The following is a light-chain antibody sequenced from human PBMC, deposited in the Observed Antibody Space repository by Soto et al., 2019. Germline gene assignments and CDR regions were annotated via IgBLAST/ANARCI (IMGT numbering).Light chain of an antibody. Sequence: QSALTQPASVSGSPGPSITLSCTGTTSDVGGYNYVSWYQQHPGKAPILMIYDVTNRPKGVSNRDSGSKSGTTASLTISGLQAEDEADYYCSSYTGSSTPLVFGGGTKVTVL. J-gene: IGLJ3*02. CDR3: SSYTGSSTPLV. CDR2: DVT. CDR1: TSDVGGYNY. V-gene: IGLV2-14*01.